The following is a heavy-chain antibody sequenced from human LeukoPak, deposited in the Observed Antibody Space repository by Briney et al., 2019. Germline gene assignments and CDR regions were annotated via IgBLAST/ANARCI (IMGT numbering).Heavy chain of an antibody. V-gene: IGHV3-48*03. D-gene: IGHD3-10*02. J-gene: IGHJ4*02. CDR3: ARDSYMFGSDY. CDR1: GFTFTSYD. CDR2: ISNGGGTI. Sequence: GGSLRLSCVASGFTFTSYDFNWVRQAPGRGLEWVSYISNGGGTISYADSVKGRFTISRDNAKNSVFLQMNTLRAEDTAVYYCARDSYMFGSDYWGQGTLVTVSS.